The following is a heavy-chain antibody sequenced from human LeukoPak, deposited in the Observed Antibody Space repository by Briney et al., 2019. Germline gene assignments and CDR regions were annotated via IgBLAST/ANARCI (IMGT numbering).Heavy chain of an antibody. Sequence: ASVKVSCKASGYTFTGYYMHWVRQAPGQGLEWMGWINPNSGGTNYAQKFQGRVTMTRDTSISTAYMELSRLRSDDTAVYYCATLGYDFWSGRRPDYWGQGTLVTVSS. J-gene: IGHJ4*02. V-gene: IGHV1-2*02. D-gene: IGHD3-3*01. CDR3: ATLGYDFWSGRRPDY. CDR1: GYTFTGYY. CDR2: INPNSGGT.